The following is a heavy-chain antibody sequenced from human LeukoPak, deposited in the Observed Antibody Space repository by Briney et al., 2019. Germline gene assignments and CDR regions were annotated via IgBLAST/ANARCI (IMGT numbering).Heavy chain of an antibody. CDR2: INHSGST. D-gene: IGHD2-2*01. J-gene: IGHJ4*02. CDR3: ARGGGHYAPRRYFDY. Sequence: PSETLSLTCAVYGGSFSGYYWSWIRQPPGKGLEWIGEINHSGSTNYNPSLKSRVTISVDTSKNQFSLKLSSATAADTAVYYCARGGGHYAPRRYFDYWGQGTLVTVSS. V-gene: IGHV4-34*01. CDR1: GGSFSGYY.